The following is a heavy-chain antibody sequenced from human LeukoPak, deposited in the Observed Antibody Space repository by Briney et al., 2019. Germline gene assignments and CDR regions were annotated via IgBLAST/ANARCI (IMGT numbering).Heavy chain of an antibody. J-gene: IGHJ4*02. CDR1: GFNFSSYG. CDR3: AIIRGVITLNDY. D-gene: IGHD3-10*01. Sequence: PGESLRLSCAASGFNFSSYGMHWVRQAAGKGLEWVAFIRYDGSNKYYADSVKGRFTISRDNSKNTLYLQMNSLRAEDTAVYYCAIIRGVITLNDYWGQGTLVTVSS. CDR2: IRYDGSNK. V-gene: IGHV3-30*02.